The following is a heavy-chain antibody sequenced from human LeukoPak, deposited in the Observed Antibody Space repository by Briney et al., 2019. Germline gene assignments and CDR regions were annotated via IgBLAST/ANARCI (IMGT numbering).Heavy chain of an antibody. D-gene: IGHD1-26*01. V-gene: IGHV3-23*01. J-gene: IGHJ4*02. Sequence: GGSLRLSCAASGFTFSSYAMAWVRHAPGKGLEWISLISGSGGSTSYADSVKGRFTISRDSDKNSLYLQMNNLRDEDTAVYYCAREPCDSDSWVDYWGQGTLVTVSS. CDR3: AREPCDSDSWVDY. CDR1: GFTFSSYA. CDR2: ISGSGGST.